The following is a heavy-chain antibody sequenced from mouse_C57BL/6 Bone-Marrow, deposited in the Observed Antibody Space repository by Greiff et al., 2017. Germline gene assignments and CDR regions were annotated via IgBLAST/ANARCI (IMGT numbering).Heavy chain of an antibody. CDR3: ARSAQATSVYYFDY. Sequence: QVQLQPPGAELVKPGASVKLSCKASGYTFTSYWMHWVKQRPGQGLEWIGMIHPNSGSTNYNEKFKSKATLTVDKSSSTAYMQLSSLTSEDSAVYYCARSAQATSVYYFDYWGQGTTLTVSS. D-gene: IGHD3-2*02. CDR1: GYTFTSYW. CDR2: IHPNSGST. J-gene: IGHJ2*01. V-gene: IGHV1-64*01.